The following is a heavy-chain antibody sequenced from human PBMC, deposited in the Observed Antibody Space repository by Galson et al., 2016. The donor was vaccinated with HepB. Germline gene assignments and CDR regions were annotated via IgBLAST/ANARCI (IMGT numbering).Heavy chain of an antibody. Sequence: SLRLSCAASGFIFSDYWMTWVRQAPGKGLEWVAIIKEGGSEKYHVESVKGRFSISRDNAKNTLYLQMHSLRAEDTALYYCARDTGWNNLQYWGHGSLVTVSS. J-gene: IGHJ4*01. V-gene: IGHV3-7*05. CDR3: ARDTGWNNLQY. CDR2: IKEGGSEK. CDR1: GFIFSDYW. D-gene: IGHD1/OR15-1a*01.